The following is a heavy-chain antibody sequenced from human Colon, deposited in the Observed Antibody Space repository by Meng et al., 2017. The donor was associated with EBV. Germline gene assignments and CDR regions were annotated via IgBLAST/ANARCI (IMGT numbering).Heavy chain of an antibody. Sequence: QAQVPGLAKPSQHLSLPCTASWSSISSGGYAWSWIRQHSGKGLEWIGYIHDSGSTYYNPSLKSRVTISADTSKNQFSLKLSSVTAADTAVYYCARASYGSGSPLGESWFDPWGQGTLVTVSS. V-gene: IGHV4-31*03. CDR3: ARASYGSGSPLGESWFDP. J-gene: IGHJ5*02. CDR1: WSSISSGGYA. CDR2: IHDSGST. D-gene: IGHD3-10*01.